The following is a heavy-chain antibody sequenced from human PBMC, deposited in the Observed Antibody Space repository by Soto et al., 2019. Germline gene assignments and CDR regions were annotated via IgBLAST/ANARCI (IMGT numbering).Heavy chain of an antibody. CDR1: GFTFSSYA. J-gene: IGHJ4*02. V-gene: IGHV3-23*01. CDR3: ARTTAFDY. Sequence: EVRLLESGGGVVQPGESLRLSCAASGFTFSSYAISWVRQAPGKGLEWVSSISVSGGSTYYADAVKGRFTLSRDNSKDTLYLQMNSLRAEDTALYYWARTTAFDYWGQRTLVTVSS. CDR2: ISVSGGST. D-gene: IGHD4-17*01.